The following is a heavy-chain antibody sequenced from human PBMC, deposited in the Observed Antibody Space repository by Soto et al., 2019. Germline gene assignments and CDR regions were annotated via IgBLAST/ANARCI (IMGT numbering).Heavy chain of an antibody. CDR1: GFTFSSYS. Sequence: GGSLRLSCAASGFTFSSYSMNWVRQAPGKGLEWVSYISSSSSTIYYADSVKGRFTISRDNAKNSLYLQMNSLRAEDTAVYYCAKRYYYGSGSLDYWGQGTLVTVSS. J-gene: IGHJ4*02. CDR3: AKRYYYGSGSLDY. CDR2: ISSSSSTI. V-gene: IGHV3-48*01. D-gene: IGHD3-10*01.